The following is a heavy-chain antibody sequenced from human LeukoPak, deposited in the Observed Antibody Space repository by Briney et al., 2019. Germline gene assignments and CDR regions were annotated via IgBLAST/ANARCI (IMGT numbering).Heavy chain of an antibody. V-gene: IGHV3-23*01. CDR3: ARDGRAYYYGSGSYYFDY. J-gene: IGHJ4*02. CDR1: GFAFSNYA. CDR2: ISGSGDST. Sequence: PGGSLRLSCAASGFAFSNYAMSWVRQTPGKGLEWVSAISGSGDSTYYTDSVKVRFTISGDNSKNTLYLQMNSLRAEDSALYYCARDGRAYYYGSGSYYFDYWGQGTLVTVSS. D-gene: IGHD3-10*01.